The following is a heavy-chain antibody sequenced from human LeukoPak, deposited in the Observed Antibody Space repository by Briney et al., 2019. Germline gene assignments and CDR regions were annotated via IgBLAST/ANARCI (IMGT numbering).Heavy chain of an antibody. CDR1: GGSISSSSYY. J-gene: IGHJ3*02. CDR2: IYYSGST. D-gene: IGHD3-22*01. Sequence: PSETLSLTCTVSGGSISSSSYYWGWIRQPPGKGLEWIGIIYYSGSTYYNPSLKSRVTVSVDKSKNQVFLKLSSVTAADTAVYYCAREDYDSRDDAFDIWGQGTMVTVSS. V-gene: IGHV4-39*07. CDR3: AREDYDSRDDAFDI.